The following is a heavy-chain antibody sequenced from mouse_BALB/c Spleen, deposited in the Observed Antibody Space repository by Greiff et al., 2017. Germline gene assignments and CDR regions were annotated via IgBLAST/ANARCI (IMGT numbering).Heavy chain of an antibody. CDR2: INPSTGYT. J-gene: IGHJ4*01. D-gene: IGHD2-1*01. Sequence: QVQLQQSGAELAKPGASVKMSCKASGYTFTSYWMHWVKQRPGQGLEWIGYINPSTGYTEYNQKFKDKATLTADKSSSTAYMQLSSLTSEDSAVYYCAAGYGNYYAMDYWGQGTSVTVSS. CDR1: GYTFTSYW. CDR3: AAGYGNYYAMDY. V-gene: IGHV1-7*01.